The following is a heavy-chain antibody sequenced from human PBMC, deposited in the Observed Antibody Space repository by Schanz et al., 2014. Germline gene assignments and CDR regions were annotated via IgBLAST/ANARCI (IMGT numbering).Heavy chain of an antibody. CDR3: ARDGDFDY. CDR2: ISPTGSST. V-gene: IGHV3-23*01. Sequence: TWVRQAPGKGLEWVSNISPTGSSTYYADSVKGRFTISRDNSKNTLFLQMSSLRAEDTAVYYCARDGDFDYWGQGTLVTVSS. J-gene: IGHJ4*02.